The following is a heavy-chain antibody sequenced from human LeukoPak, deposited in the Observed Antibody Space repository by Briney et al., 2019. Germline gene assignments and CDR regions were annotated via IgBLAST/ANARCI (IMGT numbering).Heavy chain of an antibody. V-gene: IGHV5-51*01. CDR2: IYPSNSDT. CDR1: GYNFITYW. CDR3: ARHRVDSSSPRGMDV. D-gene: IGHD6-13*01. Sequence: GESLKISCKGSGYNFITYWIGWVRQMPGKGLGWMGIIYPSNSDTRDSPSFQGQVTFSADKSISTAYLQWSSLKASDTAMYYCARHRVDSSSPRGMDVWGQGTTVTVSS. J-gene: IGHJ6*02.